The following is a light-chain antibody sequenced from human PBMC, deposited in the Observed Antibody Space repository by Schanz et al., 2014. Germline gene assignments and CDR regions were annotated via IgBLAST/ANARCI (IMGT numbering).Light chain of an antibody. CDR1: SSNVGSNY. CDR2: GNS. CDR3: QCYDSSLSGWRV. J-gene: IGLJ3*02. V-gene: IGLV1-40*01. Sequence: QSVLTQPPSVSGTPGQRVTISCSGSSSNVGSNYVYWYQQVPGTAPKLLIYGNSNRPSGVPDRFSGSRSGTSASLAITGLQAEDEGDYYCQCYDSSLSGWRVFGGGTKLTVL.